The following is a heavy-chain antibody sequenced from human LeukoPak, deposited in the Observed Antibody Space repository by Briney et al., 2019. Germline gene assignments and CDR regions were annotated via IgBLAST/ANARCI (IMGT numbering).Heavy chain of an antibody. J-gene: IGHJ4*02. CDR3: ARSIYHYGGLQY. V-gene: IGHV1-46*01. Sequence: ASVKVSCKASGYTFTSYYTHWVRQAPGQGLEWMGIINPSGGSTSYAQKFQGRVTMTRDTSTSTVYMELSSLRSEDTAVYYCARSIYHYGGLQYWGQGTLVTVSS. CDR2: INPSGGST. D-gene: IGHD4-23*01. CDR1: GYTFTSYY.